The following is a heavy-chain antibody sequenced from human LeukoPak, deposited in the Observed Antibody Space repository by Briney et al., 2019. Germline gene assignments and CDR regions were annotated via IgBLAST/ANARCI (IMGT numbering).Heavy chain of an antibody. V-gene: IGHV4-59*11. CDR1: GGSMNSHY. J-gene: IGHJ4*02. D-gene: IGHD1-26*01. Sequence: NPSETLSLTCTVSGGSMNSHYWNWIRRPPGKGLEWIGYIHYSGSINYNPSLKSRVTMSVDTSKSQFSLKLSSVTAADTAVYYCARGSTPDYWGQGTLVTVSS. CDR2: IHYSGSI. CDR3: ARGSTPDY.